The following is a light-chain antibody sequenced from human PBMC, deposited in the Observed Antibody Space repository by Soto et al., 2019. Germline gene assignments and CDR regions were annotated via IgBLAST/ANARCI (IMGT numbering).Light chain of an antibody. CDR3: CSYAGSYTLYV. J-gene: IGLJ1*01. Sequence: QSALTQPRSVSGSPGQSVTISCTGTSTDVGGYNYVSWYQQHPGKVPKLMLYDVSKRPSGVPDRFSGAKSGNTASLTISGLPAEDEADYYCCSYAGSYTLYVFGSGTKLTVL. V-gene: IGLV2-11*01. CDR2: DVS. CDR1: STDVGGYNY.